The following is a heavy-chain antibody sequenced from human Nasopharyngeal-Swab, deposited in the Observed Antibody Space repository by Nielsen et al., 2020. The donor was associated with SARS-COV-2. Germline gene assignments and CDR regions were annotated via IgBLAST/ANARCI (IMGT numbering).Heavy chain of an antibody. CDR1: GFTFSSYN. D-gene: IGHD2-8*01. CDR3: ARDQNGY. V-gene: IGHV3-21*06. CDR2: ITTSSSYI. J-gene: IGHJ4*02. Sequence: GESLKISCAASGFTFSSYNMNWVRQAPGKGLEWVSSITTSSSYIYYADSVKGRFTIFRDNAKNSLYLQMNSLRAEDTAVHYCARDQNGYWGRGILVTVSS.